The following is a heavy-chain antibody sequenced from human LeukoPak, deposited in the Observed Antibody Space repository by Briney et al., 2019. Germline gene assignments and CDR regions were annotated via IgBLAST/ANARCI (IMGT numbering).Heavy chain of an antibody. J-gene: IGHJ3*01. CDR2: INPNSGGT. CDR1: GFAFTTYY. D-gene: IGHD5-12*01. V-gene: IGHV1-2*02. Sequence: ASVKVSCKTSGFAFTTYYIHWVRQAPGQGPEWMGWINPNSGGTKHAQRFRDRIIMTRDTSITTAYMEMRRLTSDDTAMYYCARDRAHVGTMVDVFDFWGQGTMVTVSS. CDR3: ARDRAHVGTMVDVFDF.